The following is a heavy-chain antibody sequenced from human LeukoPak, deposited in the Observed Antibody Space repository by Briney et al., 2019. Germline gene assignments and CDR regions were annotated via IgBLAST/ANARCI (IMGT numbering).Heavy chain of an antibody. CDR1: GFTFSSYG. Sequence: GGSLRLSCAASGFTFSSYGMNWVRQAPGKGLEWVAVISYDGSNKYYADSVKGRFTISRDNSKNTLYLQMNSLRAEDTAVYYCARDVAVAGTFYYYYYMDVWGKGTTVTVSS. V-gene: IGHV3-30*03. J-gene: IGHJ6*03. CDR3: ARDVAVAGTFYYYYYMDV. D-gene: IGHD6-19*01. CDR2: ISYDGSNK.